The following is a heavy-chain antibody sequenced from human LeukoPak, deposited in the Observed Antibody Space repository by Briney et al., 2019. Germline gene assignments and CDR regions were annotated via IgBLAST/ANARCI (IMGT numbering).Heavy chain of an antibody. CDR3: ARRTVTVARRYYYYYMDV. J-gene: IGHJ6*03. CDR1: GGSISSHY. D-gene: IGHD4-11*01. Sequence: SETLSLTCTVSGGSISSHYWSWIRQPPGKGLEWIGYIYYSGSTNYNPSLKSRVTISVDTSKNQFSLKLSSVTAADTAVYYCARRTVTVARRYYYYYMDVWGKGTTVTVSS. V-gene: IGHV4-59*11. CDR2: IYYSGST.